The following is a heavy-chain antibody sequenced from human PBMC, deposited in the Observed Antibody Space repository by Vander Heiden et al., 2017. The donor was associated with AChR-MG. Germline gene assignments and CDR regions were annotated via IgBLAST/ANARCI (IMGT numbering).Heavy chain of an antibody. CDR2: IRSKAYGGTT. J-gene: IGHJ4*02. Sequence: EVQLVESGGGLVKPGRSLRLSCTASGSTFGDYAMSWFRQAPGKGLEWVGFIRSKAYGGTTEYAASVKGRFTISRDDAKSIAYLQMNSLKTEDTAVYYCTRDTRARRGYFDYWGQGTLVTVSS. CDR3: TRDTRARRGYFDY. CDR1: GSTFGDYA. V-gene: IGHV3-49*05.